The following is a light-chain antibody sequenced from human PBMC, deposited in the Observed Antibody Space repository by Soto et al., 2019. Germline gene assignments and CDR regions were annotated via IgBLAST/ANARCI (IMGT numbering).Light chain of an antibody. CDR3: QQYRMSPNT. V-gene: IGKV3-20*01. CDR1: QSVSSNF. J-gene: IGKJ5*01. CDR2: DGS. Sequence: EIVLTQSPGTLSLSPGERSSLSCISSQSVSSNFLAWYQQKPGQAPRLLIYDGSNRATGIPDRFSGSGSGTDFSLTIRGLKPEDFAVYYCQQYRMSPNTFGQGTRLEI.